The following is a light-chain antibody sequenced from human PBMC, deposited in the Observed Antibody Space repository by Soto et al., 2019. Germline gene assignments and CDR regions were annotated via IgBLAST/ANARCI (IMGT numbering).Light chain of an antibody. Sequence: PSTLSASVGDRVSISCRASQSVSRWLAWYQQKPGTAPKLLIYHASTLESGVPSRFSGSGSGTEFSLTISSLQPDDFATYYCQQYNTYSFGQGTKVDI. V-gene: IGKV1-5*01. CDR3: QQYNTYS. CDR2: HAS. CDR1: QSVSRW. J-gene: IGKJ1*01.